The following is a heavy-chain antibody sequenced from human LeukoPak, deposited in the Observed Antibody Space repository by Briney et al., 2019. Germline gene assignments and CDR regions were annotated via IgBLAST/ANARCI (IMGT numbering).Heavy chain of an antibody. CDR1: GYSISTGYY. V-gene: IGHV4-38-2*02. CDR2: IYHSGST. CDR3: ARDLRYFSL. D-gene: IGHD3-9*01. Sequence: SETLSLTCTVSGYSISTGYYWDWIRQPPGEGPEWIGSIYHSGSTYYNPSLKGRVTISRDTSKNQFSLKLSSVTAADTAVYYCARDLRYFSLWGQGTLVTVSS. J-gene: IGHJ4*02.